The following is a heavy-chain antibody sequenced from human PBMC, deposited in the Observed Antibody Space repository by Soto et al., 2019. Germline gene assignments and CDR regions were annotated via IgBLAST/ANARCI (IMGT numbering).Heavy chain of an antibody. J-gene: IGHJ6*02. CDR1: GYTFSSYG. CDR3: TRDLGLHNGYYYGMDV. CDR2: ISTYTGHT. V-gene: IGHV1-18*04. D-gene: IGHD5-12*01. Sequence: ASVKVSCKASGYTFSSYGISWVRQAPGQGLEWVGWISTYTGHTNYAQKLQDRVTMTTDTSTGTASMELRSLISGDTAVYYCTRDLGLHNGYYYGMDVWGQGTTVTVSS.